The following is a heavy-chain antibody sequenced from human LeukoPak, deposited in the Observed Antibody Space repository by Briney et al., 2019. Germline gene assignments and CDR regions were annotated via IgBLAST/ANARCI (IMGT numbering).Heavy chain of an antibody. V-gene: IGHV3-23*01. J-gene: IGHJ4*02. D-gene: IGHD2-21*02. Sequence: GGSLRLSCAASEFTFSSYWMSWVRQAPGKGLEWVSAISGGRDNTYYADSVKGRFTISRDTSKNTLYLQMNSLRAEDTAVYYCAKGDAYCGGDCYPDWGQGTLVTVSS. CDR1: EFTFSSYW. CDR2: ISGGRDNT. CDR3: AKGDAYCGGDCYPD.